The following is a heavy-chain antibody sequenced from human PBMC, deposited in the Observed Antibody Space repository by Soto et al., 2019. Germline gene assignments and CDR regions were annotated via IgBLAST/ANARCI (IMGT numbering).Heavy chain of an antibody. CDR3: ARVWLGSGSYPRGPFDS. CDR2: IIPIFGTA. J-gene: IGHJ4*02. Sequence: QVQLVQSGAEVKKPGSSVQVSCKASGGTFSSYAISWVRQAPGQGLEWMGGIIPIFGTANYAQKFQGRVKSTADKSASTAYMEVNRLRTEDTAVYYCARVWLGSGSYPRGPFDSWGQGTLVTVSS. CDR1: GGTFSSYA. D-gene: IGHD3-10*01. V-gene: IGHV1-69*06.